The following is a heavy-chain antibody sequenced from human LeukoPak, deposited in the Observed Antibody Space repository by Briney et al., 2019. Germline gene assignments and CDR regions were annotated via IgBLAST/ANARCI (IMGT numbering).Heavy chain of an antibody. V-gene: IGHV4-4*07. J-gene: IGHJ4*02. CDR3: ARMPYYGSGSYYNK. Sequence: AETLSLTCTVSGCSISSYYWSWIRQPAGKGLEWIGRIYTSGSTNYNPSRKRRVTMSVDTSKNQFSLKLRYVTAADTAVYYCARMPYYGSGSYYNKWGQGTLVTVSS. CDR2: IYTSGST. CDR1: GCSISSYY. D-gene: IGHD3-10*01.